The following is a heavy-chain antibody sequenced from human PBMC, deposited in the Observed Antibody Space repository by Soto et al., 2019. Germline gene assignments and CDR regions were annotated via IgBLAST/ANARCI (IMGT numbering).Heavy chain of an antibody. V-gene: IGHV3-53*01. D-gene: IGHD6-13*01. J-gene: IGHJ6*02. Sequence: EVQLVESGGGLIQPGGSLRLSCAASGFTVSSNYMTWVRQAPGKGLEWVSVIYTGGSTYYADSVKGRFTISRDNSKNTLYLQMHGLRAEDTAVYYCARVPGSWGSYSSYGMDVWGQGPTVTVSS. CDR2: IYTGGST. CDR3: ARVPGSWGSYSSYGMDV. CDR1: GFTVSSNY.